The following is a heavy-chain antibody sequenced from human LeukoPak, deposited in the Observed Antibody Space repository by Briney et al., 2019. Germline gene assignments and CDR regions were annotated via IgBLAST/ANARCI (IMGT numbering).Heavy chain of an antibody. CDR2: ISAYNGNT. D-gene: IGHD3-16*01. CDR1: GYTFTSYG. V-gene: IGHV1-18*01. Sequence: ASVKVSCKASGYTFTSYGISWVRQAPGQGLEWMGWISAYNGNTNYAQKLQGRVTMTTDTSTSTAYMELRSLRSDDTAVYYCARNFDYVWGSYCPGAYDYWGQGTLVTVSS. J-gene: IGHJ4*02. CDR3: ARNFDYVWGSYCPGAYDY.